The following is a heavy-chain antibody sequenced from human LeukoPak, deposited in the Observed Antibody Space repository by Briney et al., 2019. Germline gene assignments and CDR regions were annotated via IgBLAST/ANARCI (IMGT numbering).Heavy chain of an antibody. V-gene: IGHV3-30*18. CDR1: GFTFSAYG. CDR2: ISNDGDNK. CDR3: AKDLTTLFLASDV. J-gene: IGHJ3*01. Sequence: TGGSLRLSCAASGFTFSAYGMQWVRQAPGKGLEWVAVISNDGDNKYYANSEKGRFTISRDSSKNTLYLQMNSLRPEDTAVYSCAKDLTTLFLASDVWGLGTMVTVSS. D-gene: IGHD4-11*01.